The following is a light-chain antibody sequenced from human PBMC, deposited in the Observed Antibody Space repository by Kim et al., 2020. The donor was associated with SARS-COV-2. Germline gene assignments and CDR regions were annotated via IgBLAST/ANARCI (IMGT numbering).Light chain of an antibody. CDR3: QTWGTGNWM. V-gene: IGLV4-69*01. CDR1: SGHSSSS. Sequence: SVQLTCTLNSGHSSSSIAWHQHQPEKGPRYLMKLNSDGSHRKGDGFPDRFSGSSSGAERYLTIPSLQSEDEAAYYCQTWGTGNWMFGGGTQLTVL. CDR2: LNSDGSH. J-gene: IGLJ3*02.